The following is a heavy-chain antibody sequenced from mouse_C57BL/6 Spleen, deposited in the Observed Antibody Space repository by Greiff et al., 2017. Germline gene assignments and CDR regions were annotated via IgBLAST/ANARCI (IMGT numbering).Heavy chain of an antibody. V-gene: IGHV7-3*01. CDR2: IRNKANGYTT. CDR3: ARYKRGYAMDV. J-gene: IGHJ4*01. CDR1: GFTFTDYY. Sequence: DVKLVESGGGLVQPGGSLSLSCAASGFTFTDYYMSWVRQPPGKALEWLGFIRNKANGYTTEYRASVKGRFNISRDNSQRILYIQMNALRAGDSATYYCARYKRGYAMDVWGQGTSVTVSS.